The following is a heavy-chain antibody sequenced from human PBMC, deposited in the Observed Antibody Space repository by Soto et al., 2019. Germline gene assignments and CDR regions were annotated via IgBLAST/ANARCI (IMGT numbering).Heavy chain of an antibody. CDR3: AREIRAVAAKNYGMDV. CDR1: GGSISSGGYY. Sequence: QVQLQESGPGLVKPSQTLSLTCTVSGGSISSGGYYWSWIRQHPGKGLEWIGYIYYSGSTYYNPSLKSRVTISVDTSKNQFSLKLSSVTAADTAVYYCAREIRAVAAKNYGMDVWGQGTTVTVSS. D-gene: IGHD6-19*01. CDR2: IYYSGST. J-gene: IGHJ6*02. V-gene: IGHV4-31*03.